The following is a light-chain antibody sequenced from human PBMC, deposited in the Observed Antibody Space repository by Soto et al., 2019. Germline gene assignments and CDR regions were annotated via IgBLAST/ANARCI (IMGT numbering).Light chain of an antibody. Sequence: ILTQSPATLSLSPGERATLSCRASRSISDSYLFWYQQKPGQAPRLLIYGTSIRATGVSDRFSGSGSGTDFTLTSTRLEPEYVAVYYSQHYGSSPLFTFGPGTKVDFK. CDR3: QHYGSSPLFT. CDR2: GTS. V-gene: IGKV3-20*01. CDR1: RSISDSY. J-gene: IGKJ3*01.